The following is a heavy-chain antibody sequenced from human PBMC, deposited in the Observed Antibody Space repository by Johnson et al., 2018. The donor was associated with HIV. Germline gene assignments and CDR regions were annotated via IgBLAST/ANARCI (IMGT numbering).Heavy chain of an antibody. CDR1: GFTFSNYP. Sequence: VQLVESGGGVVQPGRSLRLSCAASGFTFSNYPMHWVRQAPGRGLEYVSRVTNNGDSTYYVNAVKGRFTISRDNSKNTLYLQMDSLRAEDTAVYYCATDYNFWSGRPDSFDVWGQGTMVTVSS. CDR2: VTNNGDST. D-gene: IGHD3-3*01. CDR3: ATDYNFWSGRPDSFDV. V-gene: IGHV3-64*01. J-gene: IGHJ3*01.